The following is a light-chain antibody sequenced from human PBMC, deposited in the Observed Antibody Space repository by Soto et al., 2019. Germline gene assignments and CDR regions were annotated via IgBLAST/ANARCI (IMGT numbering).Light chain of an antibody. J-gene: IGKJ2*01. CDR2: GAS. CDR1: QSVSSN. Sequence: EIVMTQSPATLSVSPGERATLSCRASQSVSSNLAWYQQKPGQAPRLLIYGASTRATGIPARFSGSGSGTEFTLTIRSLQSEDFAVYSCQQYNNWPPDDTFGQGTKLEIK. CDR3: QQYNNWPPDDT. V-gene: IGKV3-15*01.